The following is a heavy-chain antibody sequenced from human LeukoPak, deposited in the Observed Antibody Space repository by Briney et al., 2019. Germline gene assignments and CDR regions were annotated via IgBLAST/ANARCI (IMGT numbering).Heavy chain of an antibody. CDR1: GYTFTGYY. CDR3: AREGRELLIFDY. J-gene: IGHJ4*02. Sequence: ASVKVSCKASGYTFTGYYMHWVRQAPGQGLEWMGWINPNSGGTNYAQKFQGRVTMTRDTSTSTVYMELSSLRSDDTAVYYCAREGRELLIFDYWGQGTLVTVSS. V-gene: IGHV1-2*02. D-gene: IGHD1-26*01. CDR2: INPNSGGT.